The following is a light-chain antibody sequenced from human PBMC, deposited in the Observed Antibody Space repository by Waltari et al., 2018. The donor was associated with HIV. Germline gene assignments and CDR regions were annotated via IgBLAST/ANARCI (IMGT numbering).Light chain of an antibody. J-gene: IGLJ2*01. CDR1: KVADQN. CDR2: KDT. CDR3: QSSDNGGTYVV. Sequence: YELTQPPSASVSPAQTARITRSGLKVADQNVVWYQQKSGQAPVLVIYKDTERPSGIPGRFSGSTSGTTVTLIISGVQAEDEADYYCQSSDNGGTYVVFGGGTKLTVL. V-gene: IGLV3-25*03.